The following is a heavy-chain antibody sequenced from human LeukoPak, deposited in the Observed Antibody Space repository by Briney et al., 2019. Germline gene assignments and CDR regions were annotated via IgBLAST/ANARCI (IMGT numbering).Heavy chain of an antibody. CDR1: GGSISSYY. Sequence: RPSETLSLTCTVSGGSISSYYWSWIRQPPGKGLEWIGYIYYSGSTNYNPSLKSRGTISVDTSKNQFSLKLSSVTAADTAVYYCARSSEGRYYYDSSGFSYYYYYMDVWGKGTTVTISS. CDR3: ARSSEGRYYYDSSGFSYYYYYMDV. J-gene: IGHJ6*03. D-gene: IGHD3-22*01. V-gene: IGHV4-59*01. CDR2: IYYSGST.